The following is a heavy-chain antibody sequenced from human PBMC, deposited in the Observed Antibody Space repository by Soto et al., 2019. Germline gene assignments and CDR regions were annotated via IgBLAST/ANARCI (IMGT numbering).Heavy chain of an antibody. CDR3: ARHIPSGYNDAFEI. J-gene: IGHJ3*02. V-gene: IGHV2-5*02. D-gene: IGHD3-9*01. CDR2: IYWDDDK. CDR1: GFSLSTSGVG. Sequence: QITLKESGPTLVKPTQTLTLTCTFSGFSLSTSGVGVGWIRQPPGKALECVTLIYWDDDKSYCPSLKSRITITNVTSKSQVVLTTSTLDPLDPGTFYCARHIPSGYNDAFEIWGQGTMVTVSS.